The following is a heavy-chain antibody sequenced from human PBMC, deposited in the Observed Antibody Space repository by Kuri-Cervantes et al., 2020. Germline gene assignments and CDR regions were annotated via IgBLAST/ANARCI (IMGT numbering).Heavy chain of an antibody. CDR3: ARVNPYCGGDCWGYFDY. CDR1: GGSISSSSYY. J-gene: IGHJ4*02. V-gene: IGHV4-39*07. D-gene: IGHD2-21*02. CDR2: IYYSGST. Sequence: SETLSLTCTVSGGSISSSSYYWGWIRQPPGKGLEWIGSIYYSGSTYYNPSLKSRVTISVDRSKNQFSLKLSSVTAADTAVYYCARVNPYCGGDCWGYFDYWGQGTLVTVSS.